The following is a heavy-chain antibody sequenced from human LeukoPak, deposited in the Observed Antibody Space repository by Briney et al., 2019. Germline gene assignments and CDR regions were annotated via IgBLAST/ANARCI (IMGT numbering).Heavy chain of an antibody. CDR2: INPNSGGT. D-gene: IGHD6-19*01. Sequence: ASVKVSCKASGYTFTGYYMHWVRQAPGQGLKWMGWINPNSGGTNYAQKFQGRVTMTRDTSISTAYMELSRLRSDDTAVYYCARDGDIAVAGTVWGQGTLVTVSS. V-gene: IGHV1-2*02. CDR3: ARDGDIAVAGTV. J-gene: IGHJ4*02. CDR1: GYTFTGYY.